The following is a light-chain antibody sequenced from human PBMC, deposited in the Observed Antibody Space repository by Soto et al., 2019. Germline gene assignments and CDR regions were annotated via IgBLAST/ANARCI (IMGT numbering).Light chain of an antibody. Sequence: EIVMTQSPATLSVSPGERATLSCRASQSVSSNLAWYQQKPGQAPRLLIYGASTRATGIPARFSGSGSGTEFTLTISSLQSEDFAVYYCHQRSSWPVTFGGGTKVEIK. CDR1: QSVSSN. J-gene: IGKJ4*01. CDR2: GAS. V-gene: IGKV3-15*01. CDR3: HQRSSWPVT.